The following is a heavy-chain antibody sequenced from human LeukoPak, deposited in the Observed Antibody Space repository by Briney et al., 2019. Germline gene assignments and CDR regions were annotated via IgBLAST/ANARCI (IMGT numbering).Heavy chain of an antibody. V-gene: IGHV3-48*04. CDR3: ARNSIVVVVAATFAFDI. CDR1: GFTFSSYS. Sequence: GGSLGLSCAASGFTFSSYSMNWVRQAPGKGLEWVSYISSSSSTIYYADSVKGRFTISRDNAKNSLYLQMNSLRAEDTAVYYCARNSIVVVVAATFAFDIWGQGTMVTVSS. J-gene: IGHJ3*02. D-gene: IGHD2-15*01. CDR2: ISSSSSTI.